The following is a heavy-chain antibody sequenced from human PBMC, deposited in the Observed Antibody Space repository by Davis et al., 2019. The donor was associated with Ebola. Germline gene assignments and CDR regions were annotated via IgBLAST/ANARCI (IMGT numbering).Heavy chain of an antibody. Sequence: PGGSLRLSCAASGFTFSNYGMHWVRQAPGKGLEWVAVISYDGSDKYYAESVKGRFTISRDNSKNTLYLQMNSLRAEDTAVYYCARVSGEQWLVHHFDYWGQGTLVTVSS. CDR2: ISYDGSDK. J-gene: IGHJ4*02. V-gene: IGHV3-30*03. CDR3: ARVSGEQWLVHHFDY. CDR1: GFTFSNYG. D-gene: IGHD6-19*01.